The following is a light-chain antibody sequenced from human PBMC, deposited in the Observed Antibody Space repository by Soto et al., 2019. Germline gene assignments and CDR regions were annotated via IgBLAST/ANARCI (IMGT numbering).Light chain of an antibody. CDR1: SSNNASNT. J-gene: IGLJ1*01. Sequence: QSVLTQPPSASGTPGQSVTVSFSGSSSNNASNTGNWSQQLAGTHPMHRIYSNKLRSSGVPERFSASRSGASGALAISGRKSEDEDDKYCATWDHRLTGYVFGSATKVPVL. CDR2: SNK. CDR3: ATWDHRLTGYV. V-gene: IGLV1-44*01.